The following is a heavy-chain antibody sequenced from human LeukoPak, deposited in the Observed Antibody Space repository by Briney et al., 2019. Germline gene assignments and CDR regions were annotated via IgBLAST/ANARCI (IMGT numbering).Heavy chain of an antibody. J-gene: IGHJ6*02. V-gene: IGHV4-34*01. CDR2: INHSGST. CDR1: GGSFSGYY. CDR3: ARGLGGWELLYYYYYGMDV. Sequence: SETLSLTCAVYGGSFSGYYWSWIRQPPGKGLEWIGEINHSGSTNYNPSLKSRVTISVDTSKNQFSLKLSSVTAADTAVYYCARGLGGWELLYYYYYGMDVWGQGTTVTVSS. D-gene: IGHD3-10*01.